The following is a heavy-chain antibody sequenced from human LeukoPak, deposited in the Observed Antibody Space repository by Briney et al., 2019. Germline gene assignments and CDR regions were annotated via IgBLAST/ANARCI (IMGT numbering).Heavy chain of an antibody. Sequence: PSETLSLTCTVSGGSINSYYWSWMRQPPGKGLEWIGHIYSSGGTNYSPSLKSRVTLSADTSKNQFSLRLSSVTAADTAVYYCARMGGIAVAGYWYFDLWGRGTLVTVSS. D-gene: IGHD6-19*01. J-gene: IGHJ2*01. CDR2: IYSSGGT. CDR1: GGSINSYY. V-gene: IGHV4-59*01. CDR3: ARMGGIAVAGYWYFDL.